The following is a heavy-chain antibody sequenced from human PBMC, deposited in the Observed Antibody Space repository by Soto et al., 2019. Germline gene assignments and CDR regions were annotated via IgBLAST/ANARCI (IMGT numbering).Heavy chain of an antibody. J-gene: IGHJ4*02. CDR1: GFTFSSYG. V-gene: IGHV3-33*01. D-gene: IGHD1-26*01. Sequence: HPGGSLRLSCAASGFTFSSYGMHWVRQAPGKGLEWVAVIWYDGSNKYYADSVKGRFTISRDNSKNTLYLQMNSLRAEDTAVYYCASSTTTAHYFDYWGQGALATVSS. CDR2: IWYDGSNK. CDR3: ASSTTTAHYFDY.